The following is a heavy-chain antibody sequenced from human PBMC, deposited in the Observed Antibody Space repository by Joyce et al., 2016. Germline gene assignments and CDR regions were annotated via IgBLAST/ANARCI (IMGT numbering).Heavy chain of an antibody. CDR3: ARGVAAPGDY. J-gene: IGHJ4*02. D-gene: IGHD6-13*01. Sequence: QVLLQESGPVLVKPSGPLSLTCAVSGGSISSSYWWNWVRQPPGKGLEWIGEVYHSGSTNYHPALKSRVTMSVDNSKNHFSLNLRSVTAADTAVYYCARGVAAPGDYWGQGTLVTVSS. CDR1: GGSISSSYW. V-gene: IGHV4-4*02. CDR2: VYHSGST.